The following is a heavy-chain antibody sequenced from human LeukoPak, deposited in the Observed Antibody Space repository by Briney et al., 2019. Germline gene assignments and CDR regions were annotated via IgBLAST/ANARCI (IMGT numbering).Heavy chain of an antibody. CDR1: GGSFSGYY. CDR2: INHSGNT. V-gene: IGHV4-34*01. D-gene: IGHD4-23*01. CDR3: VRVDNGGNYFDY. Sequence: SETLSLTCAVYGGSFSGYYWSWIRQPPGKGLEWIGEINHSGNTNYDPSLKSRVTISADTSKNQFSLRLSSVTAADTAVYYCVRVDNGGNYFDYWGQGTLVTVSS. J-gene: IGHJ4*02.